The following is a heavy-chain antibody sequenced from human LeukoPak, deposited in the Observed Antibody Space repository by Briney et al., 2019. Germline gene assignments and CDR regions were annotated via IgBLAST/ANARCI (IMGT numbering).Heavy chain of an antibody. J-gene: IGHJ4*02. CDR3: AKVSGAYCSGGSCYVDY. V-gene: IGHV3-23*01. CDR1: GFTFSSYA. Sequence: GGSLRLSCAASGFTFSSYALSWVRQAPGKGLEWVSAISGSGTGTYYADSVKGRFTISRDNSKNTPYLQMNNLRAEDTAVYYCAKVSGAYCSGGSCYVDYWGQGILVTVSS. D-gene: IGHD2-15*01. CDR2: ISGSGTGT.